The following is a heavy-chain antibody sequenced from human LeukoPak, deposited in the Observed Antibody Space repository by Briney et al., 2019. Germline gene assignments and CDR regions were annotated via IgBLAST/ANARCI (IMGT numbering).Heavy chain of an antibody. CDR3: ARGYYGSGSYYNSDWFDP. CDR2: IYYSGST. Sequence: SETLSLTCTVSGGSISSYYWSWIRQPPGKGLEWIGYIYYSGSTNYNPSLKSRVTTSVDTSKNQFSLKLSSVTAADTAVYYCARGYYGSGSYYNSDWFDPWGQGTLVTVSS. D-gene: IGHD3-10*01. J-gene: IGHJ5*02. CDR1: GGSISSYY. V-gene: IGHV4-59*01.